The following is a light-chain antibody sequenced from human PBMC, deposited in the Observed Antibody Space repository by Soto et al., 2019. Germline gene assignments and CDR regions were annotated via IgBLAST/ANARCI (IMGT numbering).Light chain of an antibody. CDR2: DAS. CDR1: QSVSSS. CDR3: QQYNNWPIT. J-gene: IGKJ1*01. V-gene: IGKV3-15*01. Sequence: EIVMTQSPATLSVSPGERATLSCRASQSVSSSLAWYQQMPGQAPRLLIYDASARATGIPARFSGSGSGTEFTLTISSLQSEDFAVYYCQQYNNWPITFGQGTKVEIK.